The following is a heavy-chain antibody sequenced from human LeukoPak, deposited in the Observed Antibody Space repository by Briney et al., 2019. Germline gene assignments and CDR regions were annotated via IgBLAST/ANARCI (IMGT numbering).Heavy chain of an antibody. J-gene: IGHJ4*02. CDR3: ARDTSPLGFDY. D-gene: IGHD2/OR15-2a*01. V-gene: IGHV3-30*04. Sequence: GGSLRLSCAASGFTFSSHVMHWVRQAPGKGLEWVAVISYDGSNKVYADSVKGRFTISRDNSKNTLYLQMNSLRAEDTAVYYCARDTSPLGFDYWGQGTLVTVSS. CDR2: ISYDGSNK. CDR1: GFTFSSHV.